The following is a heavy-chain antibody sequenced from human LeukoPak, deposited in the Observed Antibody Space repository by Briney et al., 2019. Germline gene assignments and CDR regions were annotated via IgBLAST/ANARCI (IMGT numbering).Heavy chain of an antibody. D-gene: IGHD3-10*01. CDR1: GYTFTGYY. V-gene: IGHV1-2*02. CDR2: INPNSGGT. J-gene: IGHJ5*02. Sequence: GASVKVSCKASGYTFTGYYMHWVRQAPGQGLEWMGWINPNSGGTKYAQKFQGRVTMTRDTSISTAYMELSRLRSDDTAVYYCARIRITMVRGVAGFDPWGQGTLVTVSS. CDR3: ARIRITMVRGVAGFDP.